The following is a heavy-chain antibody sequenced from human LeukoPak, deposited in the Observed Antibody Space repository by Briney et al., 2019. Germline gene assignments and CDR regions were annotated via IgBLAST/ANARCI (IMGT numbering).Heavy chain of an antibody. CDR2: IYHSEST. Sequence: SETLSLTCTVSGGSIGSYYWSWIRQPPGKGLEWIGYIYHSESTYYNPSLKSRVTISVDGSKNQFSLKLTSVTAADTAVYYCARADTPEQWLVIFPDWFDPWGQGTLVTVSS. J-gene: IGHJ5*02. CDR1: GGSIGSYY. D-gene: IGHD6-19*01. CDR3: ARADTPEQWLVIFPDWFDP. V-gene: IGHV4-59*12.